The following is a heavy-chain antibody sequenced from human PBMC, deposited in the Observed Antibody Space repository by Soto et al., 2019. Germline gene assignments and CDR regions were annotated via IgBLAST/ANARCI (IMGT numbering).Heavy chain of an antibody. CDR1: GLTFKNVW. CDR3: NVNDDFWGAHTRL. D-gene: IGHD3-3*01. V-gene: IGHV3-15*07. CDR2: IKSKADGETT. J-gene: IGHJ4*02. Sequence: EVQLVESGGGLVKPGGSLGLSCAASGLTFKNVWMHWVRQAPGKGLEWDGRIKSKADGETTDYTDPVKGRFTISRDDSKNTLYLQMNSLQTETEAVYYGNVNDDFWGAHTRLWGQGTLVSVSP.